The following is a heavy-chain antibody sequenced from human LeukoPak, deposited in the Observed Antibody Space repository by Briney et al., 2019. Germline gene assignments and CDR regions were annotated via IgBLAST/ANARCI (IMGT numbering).Heavy chain of an antibody. V-gene: IGHV4-59*01. D-gene: IGHD5-18*01. CDR3: AREASFEGYYYFDY. CDR2: IYYSGST. J-gene: IGHJ4*02. Sequence: SETLSLTCTVSGGSISSYYWSWIRQPPGEGLEWIGYIYYSGSTNYNPSLKSRVTISVDTSKNQFSLKLSSVTAADTAVYYCAREASFEGYYYFDYWGQGTLVTVSS. CDR1: GGSISSYY.